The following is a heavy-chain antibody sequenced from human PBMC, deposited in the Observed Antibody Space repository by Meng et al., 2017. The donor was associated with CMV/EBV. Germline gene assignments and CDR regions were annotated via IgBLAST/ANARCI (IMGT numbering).Heavy chain of an antibody. CDR2: IKNDGSER. D-gene: IGHD4-17*01. V-gene: IGHV3-7*02. CDR3: RLGHYSQD. Sequence: LVGFGGGLVQPGGSLILSCAASGLPISNYWMSWVRQAPGKGLEWVANIKNDGSERYYVDSVKGRFSISRDNADNSLYLQMNNLRAEDTAVYYCRLGHYSQDWGQGTLVTVSS. CDR1: GLPISNYW. J-gene: IGHJ4*02.